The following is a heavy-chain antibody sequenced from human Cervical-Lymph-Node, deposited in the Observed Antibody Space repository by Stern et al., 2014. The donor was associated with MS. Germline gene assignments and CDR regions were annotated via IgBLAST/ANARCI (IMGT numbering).Heavy chain of an antibody. CDR1: GGSISSSNW. Sequence: QVQLQESGPGLVKPSGTLSLTCAVSGGSISSSNWWSWVRQSPGKGLEWIGEIYHSGGTKYSPSFESRVIISVDKSKNQFSLKLSYVTAADPAVYYCARELPDLNAFDIWGQGTMVTVSS. J-gene: IGHJ3*02. V-gene: IGHV4-4*02. D-gene: IGHD1-14*01. CDR2: IYHSGGT. CDR3: ARELPDLNAFDI.